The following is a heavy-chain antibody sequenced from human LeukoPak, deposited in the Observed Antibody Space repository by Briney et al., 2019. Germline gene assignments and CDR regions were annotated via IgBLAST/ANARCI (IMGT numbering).Heavy chain of an antibody. CDR2: ISYDGSNK. V-gene: IGHV3-30-3*01. CDR1: GFTFSSYA. Sequence: SGGSLRLSCAASGFTFSSYAMHWVRQAPGKGLEWVAVISYDGSNKYYADFVKGRFTISRDNSKNTLYLQMNSLRAEDTAVYYSLGYCSSTSCHYDAFDIWGQGTMVTVSS. J-gene: IGHJ3*02. D-gene: IGHD2-2*01. CDR3: LGYCSSTSCHYDAFDI.